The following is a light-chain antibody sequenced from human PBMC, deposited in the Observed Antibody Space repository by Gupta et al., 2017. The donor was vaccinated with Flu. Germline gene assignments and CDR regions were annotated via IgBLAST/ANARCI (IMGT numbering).Light chain of an antibody. CDR2: QDS. Sequence: CSGDKLGDKYASWYQQKPGHSPVLVIYQDSRRPSGIPERFSGSNSGNTATLTVSGTQAVDEADYYCQAWDSSIVVFGGGTKLTVL. CDR3: QAWDSSIVV. CDR1: KLGDKY. J-gene: IGLJ2*01. V-gene: IGLV3-1*01.